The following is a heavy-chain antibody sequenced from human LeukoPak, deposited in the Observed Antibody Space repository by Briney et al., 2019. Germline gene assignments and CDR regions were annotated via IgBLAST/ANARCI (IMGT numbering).Heavy chain of an antibody. D-gene: IGHD3-10*01. CDR3: TTGYGSGSYYNSHFDY. Sequence: GGSLRLSCAASGFTFSNAWMSWVRQAPGKGLEWVGRIKSKTDGGTTDYAAPVKGRFTISRDDSKNTLYLQMNSLKTEDTAVYYCTTGYGSGSYYNSHFDYWGQGTLVTVSS. J-gene: IGHJ4*02. V-gene: IGHV3-15*01. CDR1: GFTFSNAW. CDR2: IKSKTDGGTT.